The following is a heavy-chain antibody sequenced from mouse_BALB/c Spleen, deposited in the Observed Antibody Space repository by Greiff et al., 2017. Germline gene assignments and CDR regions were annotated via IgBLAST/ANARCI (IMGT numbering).Heavy chain of an antibody. CDR3: TFYYGSSYGFYAMDY. D-gene: IGHD1-1*01. CDR2: IRLKSDNYAT. V-gene: IGHV6-6*02. J-gene: IGHJ4*01. Sequence: EVKLVESGGGLVQPGGSMKLSCVASGFTFSSYWMSWVRQSPEKGLEWVAEIRLKSDNYATHYAESVKGKFTISRDDSKSRLYLQMNSLRAEDTGIYYCTFYYGSSYGFYAMDYWGQGTSVTVSS. CDR1: GFTFSSYW.